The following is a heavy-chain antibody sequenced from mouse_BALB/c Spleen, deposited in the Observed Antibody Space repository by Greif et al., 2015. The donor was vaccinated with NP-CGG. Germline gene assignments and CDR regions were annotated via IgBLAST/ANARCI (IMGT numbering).Heavy chain of an antibody. CDR3: ARDKYGKEYYAMDY. D-gene: IGHD2-10*02. Sequence: DVMLVESGGGLVKPGGSLELSCAASGFTFSDYYMYWVRQTPEKRLEWVATISDGGSYTYYPDSVKGRFTISRDNAKNNLYLQMSSLKSEDTAMYYCARDKYGKEYYAMDYWGQGTSVTVSS. CDR1: GFTFSDYY. V-gene: IGHV5-4*02. J-gene: IGHJ4*01. CDR2: ISDGGSYT.